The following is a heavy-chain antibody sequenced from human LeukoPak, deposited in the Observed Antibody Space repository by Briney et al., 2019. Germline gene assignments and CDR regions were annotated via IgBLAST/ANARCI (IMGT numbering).Heavy chain of an antibody. CDR3: VRDFPGRSPVDY. J-gene: IGHJ4*02. V-gene: IGHV3-21*01. CDR2: ISSSSAYT. CDR1: GFTFSTYS. Sequence: GGSLRLSCAASGFTFSTYSMNWVRQAPGKGLEWVSSISSSSAYTYYADSAKGRFTISRDNTKNSLYLQMHSLRAEDTAVYYCVRDFPGRSPVDYWGQGTLVTVSS.